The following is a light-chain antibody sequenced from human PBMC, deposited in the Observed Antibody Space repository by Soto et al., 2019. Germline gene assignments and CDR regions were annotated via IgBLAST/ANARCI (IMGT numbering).Light chain of an antibody. V-gene: IGKV3-15*01. CDR3: QQYNNWPPT. J-gene: IGKJ5*01. CDR1: QTVRNF. Sequence: EVMMSLSPATLSVNPGERATLSCRASQTVRNFLGWYQQKPGQAPRLLIYNVSTTATGIPDRISGSGSGTEFTLTISSLQSEDLAVYYCQQYNNWPPTFGRRRLLEV. CDR2: NVS.